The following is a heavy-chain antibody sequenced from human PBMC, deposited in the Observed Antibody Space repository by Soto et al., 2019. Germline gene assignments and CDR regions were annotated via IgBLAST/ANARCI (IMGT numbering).Heavy chain of an antibody. Sequence: QVQLQQWGAGLLKPSETLSLTCAVYGGSFSGYYWSWIRQPPGKGLEWIGEINHSGSTNYNQSLKSRVTISVDTSKNQFSLKLGSVTAADTAVYYCARIPYMVRGVIKWFDPWGQGTLVTVSS. V-gene: IGHV4-34*01. CDR1: GGSFSGYY. CDR3: ARIPYMVRGVIKWFDP. J-gene: IGHJ5*02. D-gene: IGHD3-10*01. CDR2: INHSGST.